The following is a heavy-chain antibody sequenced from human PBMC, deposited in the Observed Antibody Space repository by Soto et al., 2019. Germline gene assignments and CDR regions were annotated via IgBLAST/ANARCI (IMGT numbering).Heavy chain of an antibody. CDR3: ARGITMVRGQNDY. CDR2: ISYDGSNK. CDR1: GFTFSSYA. J-gene: IGHJ4*02. D-gene: IGHD3-10*01. Sequence: QVQLVESGGGVVQPGRSLRLSCAASGFTFSSYAMHWVRQAPGKGLEWVAVISYDGSNKYYADSVKGRFTISRDNSKNTRYLQMNSLRAEDTAVYYCARGITMVRGQNDYWGQGTLVTVSS. V-gene: IGHV3-30-3*01.